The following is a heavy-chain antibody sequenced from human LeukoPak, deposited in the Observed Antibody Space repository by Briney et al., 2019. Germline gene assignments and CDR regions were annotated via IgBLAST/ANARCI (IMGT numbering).Heavy chain of an antibody. CDR3: AREGTGATRPNDY. Sequence: GASVRVTCKATGYIFTGHYMHWFRQAPGQGLEWMGWIDPNSGATDYADNLQGRVTLTRDTSITTAYIDLRSLRSDDTAVYYCAREGTGATRPNDYWGQGTRVTVSS. D-gene: IGHD7-27*01. CDR1: GYIFTGHY. J-gene: IGHJ4*02. CDR2: IDPNSGAT. V-gene: IGHV1-2*02.